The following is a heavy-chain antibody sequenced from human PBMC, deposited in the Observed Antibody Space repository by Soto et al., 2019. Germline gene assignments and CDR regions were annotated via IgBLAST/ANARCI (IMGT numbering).Heavy chain of an antibody. D-gene: IGHD3-9*01. V-gene: IGHV3-23*01. Sequence: GGSLRLSCAASGFTFSSYGMNWVRQAPGKGLEWLSSISSGSASTYYADSVKGRFTISRDNSKNTLYLQMNSLRAEDTAVYYSANYFGWLFPFDYWGQGTLVTLSS. J-gene: IGHJ4*02. CDR2: ISSGSAST. CDR3: ANYFGWLFPFDY. CDR1: GFTFSSYG.